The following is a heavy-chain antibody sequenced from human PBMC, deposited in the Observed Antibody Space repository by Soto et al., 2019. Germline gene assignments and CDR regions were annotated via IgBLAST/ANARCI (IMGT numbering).Heavy chain of an antibody. CDR2: IYYSGST. J-gene: IGHJ5*02. D-gene: IGHD6-13*01. CDR3: ARLYSSSWYGFLWFDP. Sequence: SETLSLTCTVSGGSISSSSYYWGWIRQPPGKGLEWIGSIYYSGSTYYNPSLKSRVTISVDTSKNQFSLKLSSVTAADTAVYYCARLYSSSWYGFLWFDPWGQGTLVTVSS. V-gene: IGHV4-39*01. CDR1: GGSISSSSYY.